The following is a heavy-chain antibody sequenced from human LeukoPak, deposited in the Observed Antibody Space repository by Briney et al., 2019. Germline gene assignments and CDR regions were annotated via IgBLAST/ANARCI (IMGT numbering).Heavy chain of an antibody. D-gene: IGHD1-1*01. Sequence: GRSLRLSCAASGFTFSSYGMHWVRQAPGKGLEWVAVIWYDGSNKYYADSVKGRFTISRDNSKNTVYLQMNSLSAEDTAIYYCSKGQELDDGILESWGRGTLVTVSS. CDR1: GFTFSSYG. CDR2: IWYDGSNK. CDR3: SKGQELDDGILES. V-gene: IGHV3-33*06. J-gene: IGHJ4*02.